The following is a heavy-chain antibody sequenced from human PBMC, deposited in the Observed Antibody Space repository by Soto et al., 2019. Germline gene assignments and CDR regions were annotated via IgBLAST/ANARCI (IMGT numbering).Heavy chain of an antibody. J-gene: IGHJ5*02. V-gene: IGHV4-59*01. Sequence: ASETLSLTCTVSDDSITTYYWSWIRQPPGKGLEWIGFIYYTGSTDYNPSLKSRVTISIDTSKNQFSLNLRSVTAADTAVYYCARGSLVHGGIFTSWGQGTLVTVSS. D-gene: IGHD3-10*01. CDR1: DDSITTYY. CDR3: ARGSLVHGGIFTS. CDR2: IYYTGST.